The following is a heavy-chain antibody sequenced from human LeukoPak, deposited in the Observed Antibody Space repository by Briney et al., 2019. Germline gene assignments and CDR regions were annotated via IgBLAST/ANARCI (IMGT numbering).Heavy chain of an antibody. CDR3: ATPARRGSGWYLDY. CDR2: ISAYNGNT. Sequence: ASVKVSCTASGYTFTSYGISWVRQAPGQGLEWMGWISAYNGNTNYAQKLQGRVTMTTDTSTSTAYMELRSLRSDDTAVYYCATPARRGSGWYLDYWGQGTLVTVSS. V-gene: IGHV1-18*01. D-gene: IGHD6-19*01. J-gene: IGHJ4*02. CDR1: GYTFTSYG.